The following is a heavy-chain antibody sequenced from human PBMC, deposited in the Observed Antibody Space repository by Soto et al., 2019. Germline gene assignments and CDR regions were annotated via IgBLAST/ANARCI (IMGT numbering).Heavy chain of an antibody. D-gene: IGHD3-3*01. CDR3: ARGGDFWSGSIDV. V-gene: IGHV3-74*01. CDR2: MNGEGSST. J-gene: IGHJ6*01. CDR1: GFTFSKSW. Sequence: EVQLVESGGGLVQPGGSLRLSCAASGFTFSKSWMHWVRQAPGKGLVWVSRMNGEGSSTTYADSVEGRFSISRDNARNTLYLQMNILRAEDTAVYYCARGGDFWSGSIDVWGQGTTVTVSS.